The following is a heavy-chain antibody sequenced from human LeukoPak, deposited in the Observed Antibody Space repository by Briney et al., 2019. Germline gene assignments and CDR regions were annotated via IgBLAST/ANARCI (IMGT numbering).Heavy chain of an antibody. CDR3: ARDHSSSWYRGSYYYGMDV. CDR2: IKQDGSEK. V-gene: IGHV3-7*01. J-gene: IGHJ6*02. CDR1: GFTFSSYW. Sequence: GGSLRLSCAASGFTFSSYWMSWVRQAPGKGLEWVANIKQDGSEKFYVDSVKGRFTISRDNAKNSLYLQMNSLRAEDTAVYYCARDHSSSWYRGSYYYGMDVWGQGTTVTVSS. D-gene: IGHD6-13*01.